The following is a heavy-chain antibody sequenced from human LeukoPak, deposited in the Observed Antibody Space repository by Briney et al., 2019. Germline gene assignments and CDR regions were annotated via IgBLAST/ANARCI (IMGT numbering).Heavy chain of an antibody. CDR2: IDPSDSYT. D-gene: IGHD6-19*01. CDR3: ASQLYSSGWVDY. V-gene: IGHV5-10-1*01. Sequence: GESLRISCKGSGYSFTSHWISWVRQMPGKGLEWMGRIDPSDSYTNYSPSFQGHVTISADKSISTAYLQWSSLKASDTAMYYCASQLYSSGWVDYWGQGTLVTVSS. CDR1: GYSFTSHW. J-gene: IGHJ4*02.